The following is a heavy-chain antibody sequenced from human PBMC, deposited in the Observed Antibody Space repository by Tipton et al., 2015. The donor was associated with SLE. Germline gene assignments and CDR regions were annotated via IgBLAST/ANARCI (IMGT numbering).Heavy chain of an antibody. CDR1: GFTFSSNG. Sequence: SLRLSCAASGFTFSSNGMSWVRQAPGKGLEWVSAITASGGNTYYADCVKGRFTISRDNSKKTLFLQMNSLRAEDTAVYYCAGTDFWGGYYAGGRYFFDHWGQGILVTVSS. V-gene: IGHV3-23*01. CDR2: ITASGGNT. CDR3: AGTDFWGGYYAGGRYFFDH. J-gene: IGHJ4*02. D-gene: IGHD3-3*01.